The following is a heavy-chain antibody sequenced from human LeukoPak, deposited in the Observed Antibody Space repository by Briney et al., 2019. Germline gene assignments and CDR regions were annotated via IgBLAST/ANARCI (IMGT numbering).Heavy chain of an antibody. CDR1: GGSVSSGSYY. CDR3: ARVRPLGSSSWSYYFDY. CDR2: IYHSGST. V-gene: IGHV4-39*07. J-gene: IGHJ4*02. Sequence: KPSETLSLTCTVSGGSVSSGSYYWSWIRQPPGKGLEWIGEIYHSGSTNYNPSLKSRVTISVDKSKNQFSLKLSSVTAADTAVYYCARVRPLGSSSWSYYFDYWGQGTLVTVSS. D-gene: IGHD6-13*01.